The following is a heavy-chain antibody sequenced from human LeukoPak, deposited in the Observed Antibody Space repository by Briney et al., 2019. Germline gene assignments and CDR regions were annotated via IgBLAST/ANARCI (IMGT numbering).Heavy chain of an antibody. CDR3: AKGTGYDY. V-gene: IGHV3-30*18. D-gene: IGHD7-27*01. CDR2: ISYDGSNK. CDR1: GFTFSSYG. J-gene: IGHJ4*02. Sequence: GRSLRLSCAASGFTFSSYGMHWVRQAPGKGLEWVAVISYDGSNKYYADSVKGRFTISRDNSKNTLYLQMNSLRAEDTAVYYCAKGTGYDYWDQGTLVTVSS.